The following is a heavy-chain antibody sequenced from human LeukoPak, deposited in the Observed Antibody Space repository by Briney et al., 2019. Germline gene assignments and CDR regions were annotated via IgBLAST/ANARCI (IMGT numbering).Heavy chain of an antibody. CDR2: VYTSGST. D-gene: IGHD3-10*01. CDR3: ARASGIEDY. Sequence: SETLSLTCTVSGVSITSGGYYWMWIRQPAGKGLEWIGHVYTSGSTKYNPSLKPPVSISLDTSKNHFALKVGSVTAADTAVYYCARASGIEDYWGQGTLVIVSS. V-gene: IGHV4-61*09. J-gene: IGHJ4*02. CDR1: GVSITSGGYY.